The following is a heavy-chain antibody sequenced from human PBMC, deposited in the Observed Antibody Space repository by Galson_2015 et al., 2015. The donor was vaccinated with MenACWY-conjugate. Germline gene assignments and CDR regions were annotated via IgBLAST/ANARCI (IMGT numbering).Heavy chain of an antibody. Sequence: SLKVSCAASGFTFSSYNMNWVRQAPGKGLEWVSSISSSSSYIYYADSVKGRFTISRDTAKNSLYLQMNSLRAEDTAVYYCASYSFYYYYGIDVWGQGTTVTVSS. J-gene: IGHJ6*02. CDR1: GFTFSSYN. D-gene: IGHD2-21*01. V-gene: IGHV3-21*01. CDR3: ASYSFYYYYGIDV. CDR2: ISSSSSYI.